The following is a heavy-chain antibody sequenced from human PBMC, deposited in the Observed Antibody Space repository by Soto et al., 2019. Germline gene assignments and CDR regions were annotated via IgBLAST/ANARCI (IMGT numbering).Heavy chain of an antibody. CDR1: GYTFTRYA. CDR2: INAGNGNT. D-gene: IGHD6-19*01. V-gene: IGHV1-3*01. Sequence: ASVKVSCKASGYTFTRYAMHWVRQAPGQRLEWMGWINAGNGNTKYSQKFQGRVTITTDTSASTAYMELSSLRSEDTAVHYCARDGAVAGDSNFDYWGQGTLVTVSS. CDR3: ARDGAVAGDSNFDY. J-gene: IGHJ4*02.